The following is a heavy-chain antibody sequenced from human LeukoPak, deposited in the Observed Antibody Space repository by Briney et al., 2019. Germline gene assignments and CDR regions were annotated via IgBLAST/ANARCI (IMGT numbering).Heavy chain of an antibody. V-gene: IGHV3-48*01. CDR1: GFTFSSNS. CDR3: AKDKGVSYYFDY. CDR2: ISSSSSTI. J-gene: IGHJ4*02. Sequence: AGTLTLSCAASGFTFSSNSMNWLRPGQGQGLEWVSHISSSSSTIYYADSVKGRFTISRDNAKNSLYLQMNSLRAEDTAVYYCAKDKGVSYYFDYWGQGTLVTVSS. D-gene: IGHD2-8*01.